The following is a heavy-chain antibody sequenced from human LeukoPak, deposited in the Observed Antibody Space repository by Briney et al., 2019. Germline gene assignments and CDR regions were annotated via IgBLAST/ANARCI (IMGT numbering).Heavy chain of an antibody. Sequence: GGSLRLSCAASGFTFSSNAMSWVRQAPGKGLEWVSAISGSGGSTYYADSVKGRFTISRDNSRNTLYLQMNSLRAEDTAVYYCARVGRVKYQRDLAAISPAGGWFDPWGQGTLVTVSS. CDR3: ARVGRVKYQRDLAAISPAGGWFDP. D-gene: IGHD2-2*02. J-gene: IGHJ5*02. CDR1: GFTFSSNA. V-gene: IGHV3-23*01. CDR2: ISGSGGST.